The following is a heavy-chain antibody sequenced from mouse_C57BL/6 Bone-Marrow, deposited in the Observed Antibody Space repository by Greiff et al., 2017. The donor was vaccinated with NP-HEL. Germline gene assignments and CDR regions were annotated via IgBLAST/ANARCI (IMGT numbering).Heavy chain of an antibody. CDR3: ATGGLRYFDV. V-gene: IGHV5-15*01. CDR1: GFTFSDYG. J-gene: IGHJ1*03. D-gene: IGHD2-4*01. CDR2: ISNLAYSI. Sequence: EVQGVESGGGLVQPGGSLKLSCAASGFTFSDYGMAWVRQAPRKGPEWVAFISNLAYSIYYADTVTGRFTISRENAKNTLYLEMSSLRSEDTAMYYCATGGLRYFDVWGTGTTVTVSS.